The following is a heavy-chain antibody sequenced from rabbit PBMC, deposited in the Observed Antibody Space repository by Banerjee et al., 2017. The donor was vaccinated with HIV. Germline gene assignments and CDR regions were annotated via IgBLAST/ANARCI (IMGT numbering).Heavy chain of an antibody. CDR1: GFSFSSSAY. V-gene: IGHV1S45*01. Sequence: QEQLVESGGDLVKPEGSLTLTCTASGFSFSSSAYMCWVRQAPGKGLEWIGCIYTGSGSTYYASWAKGRFTISRTSSTTVTLRMTSLTAADTATYFCARDLVGVIGWNFYLWGPGTLVTVS. CDR3: ARDLVGVIGWNFYL. J-gene: IGHJ4*01. CDR2: IYTGSGST. D-gene: IGHD1-1*01.